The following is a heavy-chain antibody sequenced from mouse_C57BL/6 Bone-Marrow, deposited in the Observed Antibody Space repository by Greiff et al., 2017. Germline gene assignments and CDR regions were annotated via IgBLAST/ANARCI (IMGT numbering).Heavy chain of an antibody. CDR3: ARRGYYGSSYVDY. CDR1: GFTFSSYG. CDR2: ISSGGSYT. Sequence: EVMLVESGGDLVKPGGSLKLSCAASGFTFSSYGMSWVRQTPDKRLEWVATISSGGSYTYYPDSVKGRFTISRDNAKNTLYLQMSSLKSEDTAMYYCARRGYYGSSYVDYWGQGTTLTVSS. D-gene: IGHD1-1*01. J-gene: IGHJ2*01. V-gene: IGHV5-6*02.